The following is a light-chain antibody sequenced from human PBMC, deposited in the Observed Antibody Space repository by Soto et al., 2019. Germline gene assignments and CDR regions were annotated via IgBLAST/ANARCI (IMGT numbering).Light chain of an antibody. CDR1: QSISSW. CDR3: QQFGGAFT. CDR2: DAS. Sequence: DIHMTHSPSTLSATVLERVTSTFRASQSISSWLAWYQQKPGKAPKLLIYDASSLESGVPSRFSGSGSGTDFTLTISRVEPEDFAVYFCQQFGGAFTFGPGTKVDIK. J-gene: IGKJ3*01. V-gene: IGKV1-5*01.